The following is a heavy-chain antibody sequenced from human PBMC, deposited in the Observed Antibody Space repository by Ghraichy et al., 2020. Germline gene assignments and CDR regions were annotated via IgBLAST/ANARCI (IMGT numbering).Heavy chain of an antibody. CDR2: IHHTGNT. Sequence: SQTLSLTCTVSGDSISTYYWSWIRQPPGKGLEWIGCIHHTGNTNYDPSVKSRVTISVDTSKNQFSLQLSSVTAADTAGYYCARTQTLYTLHYGMDVWGQGTTVTISS. J-gene: IGHJ6*02. V-gene: IGHV4-4*09. CDR1: GDSISTYY. CDR3: ARTQTLYTLHYGMDV. D-gene: IGHD4-11*01.